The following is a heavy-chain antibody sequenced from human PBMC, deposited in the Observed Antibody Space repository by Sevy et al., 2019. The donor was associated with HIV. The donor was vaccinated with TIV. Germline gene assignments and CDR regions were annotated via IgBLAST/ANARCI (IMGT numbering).Heavy chain of an antibody. Sequence: GGSLRLSCAASGFTFSSYSMNWVRQAPGKGLEWVSSISSSSSYIYYADSVKGRFTISRDNAKNSLYLQMNSLRAEDTAVYYCARDSGSSRYYYYGMDVWGQGTTVTVSS. CDR3: ARDSGSSRYYYYGMDV. J-gene: IGHJ6*02. CDR1: GFTFSSYS. V-gene: IGHV3-21*01. CDR2: ISSSSSYI. D-gene: IGHD1-26*01.